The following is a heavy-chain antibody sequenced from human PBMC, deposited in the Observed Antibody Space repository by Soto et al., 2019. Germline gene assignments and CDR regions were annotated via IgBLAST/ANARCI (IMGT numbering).Heavy chain of an antibody. CDR2: IYYSGST. J-gene: IGHJ4*02. Sequence: PSETLSLTCTVSGGSISSSSYYWGWIRQPPGKGLEWIGSIYYSGSTYYNPSLKSRVTISVDTSKNQFSLKLSSVTAADTAVYYCASSSPHTKDNFDYRGRRALDTVSA. CDR3: ASSSPHTKDNFDY. CDR1: GGSISSSSYY. V-gene: IGHV4-39*01.